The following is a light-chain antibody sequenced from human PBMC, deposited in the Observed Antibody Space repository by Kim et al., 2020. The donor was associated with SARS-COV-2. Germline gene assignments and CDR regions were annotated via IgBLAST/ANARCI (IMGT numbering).Light chain of an antibody. Sequence: DIQMTQSPSTLSASVGYRVTITCRASQSIRSWLAWYQQKPGKAPKLLISKASNLRSGVPSRFSGSGSGTEFTLTISSLQPDDLATYFCQQYSTFSYTFGQGTKLEI. CDR3: QQYSTFSYT. CDR1: QSIRSW. V-gene: IGKV1-5*03. CDR2: KAS. J-gene: IGKJ2*01.